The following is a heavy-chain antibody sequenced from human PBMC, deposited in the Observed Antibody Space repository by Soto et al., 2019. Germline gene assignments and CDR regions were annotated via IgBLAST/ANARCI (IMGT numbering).Heavy chain of an antibody. CDR1: GGTFSSYT. CDR2: IIPILGIA. J-gene: IGHJ6*02. CDR3: ASPYRSRQQPRAPYGMDF. Sequence: QVQLVQSGAEVKKPGSSVKVSCKASGGTFSSYTISWVRQAPGQGLEWMGRIIPILGIANYAQKFQGRVTLTADKSTRTAYMELSSLRSEGTAVYYCASPYRSRQQPRAPYGMDFWGQGTTVTVSS. D-gene: IGHD6-13*01. V-gene: IGHV1-69*02.